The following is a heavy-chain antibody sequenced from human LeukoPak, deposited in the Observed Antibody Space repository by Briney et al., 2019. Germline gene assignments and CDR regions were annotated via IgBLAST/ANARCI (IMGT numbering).Heavy chain of an antibody. J-gene: IGHJ4*02. CDR1: GFTFSSFW. Sequence: GGSLRLSCAASGFTFSSFWMHWVRQAPGKGLVWVSDMNEDGTTTRYADSVKGRFAISRDNAKNTLYLQINNLRAEDTAVYFCARGGVNPVDYWGQGTLVTVSS. V-gene: IGHV3-74*01. CDR2: MNEDGTTT. D-gene: IGHD1-14*01. CDR3: ARGGVNPVDY.